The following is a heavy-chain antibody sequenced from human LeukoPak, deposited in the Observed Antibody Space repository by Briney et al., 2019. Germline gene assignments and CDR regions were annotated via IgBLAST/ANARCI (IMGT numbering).Heavy chain of an antibody. CDR1: GFTSSSYA. V-gene: IGHV3-23*01. D-gene: IGHD4-17*01. CDR3: AKFDGDYGDFFDY. J-gene: IGHJ4*02. CDR2: ISGSGGST. Sequence: PGGSLRLSCAASGFTSSSYAMSWVRQAPGKGLEWVSAISGSGGSTYYADSVKGRFTISRDNSKNTLYLQMNSLRAEDTAVYYCAKFDGDYGDFFDYWGQGTLVTVSS.